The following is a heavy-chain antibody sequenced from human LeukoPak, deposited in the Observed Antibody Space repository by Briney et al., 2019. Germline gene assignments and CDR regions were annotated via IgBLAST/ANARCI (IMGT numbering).Heavy chain of an antibody. CDR3: ARDRYCSSTSCYSSWFDP. Sequence: ASVKVSCKASGYTFTSYGISWVRQAPGQGLEWMGWISAYNGNTNYAQKLRGRVTMTTDTSTSTAYMELRSLRSDDTAVYYCARDRYCSSTSCYSSWFDPWGQGTLVTVSS. J-gene: IGHJ5*02. CDR1: GYTFTSYG. V-gene: IGHV1-18*01. CDR2: ISAYNGNT. D-gene: IGHD2-2*01.